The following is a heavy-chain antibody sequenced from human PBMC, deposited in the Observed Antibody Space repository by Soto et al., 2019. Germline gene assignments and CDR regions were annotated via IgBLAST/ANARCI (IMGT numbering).Heavy chain of an antibody. CDR2: ISGSGGST. D-gene: IGHD3-3*01. CDR1: GFTFSSYA. V-gene: IGHV3-23*01. Sequence: GGSLRLSCAASGFTFSSYAMSWVRQAPGKGLEWVSAISGSGGSTYYADSVKGRFTISRDNSKNTLYLQMNSLRAEDTAVYYCAKVGPPDDFWSDRYYYYGMDVWGQRTTVTVSS. J-gene: IGHJ6*02. CDR3: AKVGPPDDFWSDRYYYYGMDV.